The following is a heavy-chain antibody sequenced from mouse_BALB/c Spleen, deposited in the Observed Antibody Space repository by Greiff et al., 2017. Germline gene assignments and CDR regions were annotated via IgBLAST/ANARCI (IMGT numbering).Heavy chain of an antibody. D-gene: IGHD4-1*01. Sequence: VQLKESGPGLVKPSQSLSLTCTVTGYSITSDYAWNWIRQFPGNKLEWMGYISYSGSTSYNPSLKSRISITRDTSKNQFFLQLKSVTTEDTATYDCARRASWDFWYFDVWGAGTTVTVSS. J-gene: IGHJ1*01. CDR1: GYSITSDYA. CDR2: ISYSGST. V-gene: IGHV3-2*02. CDR3: ARRASWDFWYFDV.